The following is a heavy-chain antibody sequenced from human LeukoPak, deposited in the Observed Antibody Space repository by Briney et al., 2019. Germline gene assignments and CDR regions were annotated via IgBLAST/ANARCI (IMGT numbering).Heavy chain of an antibody. CDR2: ISAYNGNT. J-gene: IGHJ4*02. V-gene: IGHV1-18*01. D-gene: IGHD2-15*01. CDR1: GYTFTSYG. Sequence: GASVKVSCKASGYTFTSYGISWVRQAPGQGLEWMGWISAYNGNTNYAQNLQGRVTMTTDTSTSTAYKELRSLRSDDAAVYYCARASYCSGGSCYSLYWGQGTLVTVSS. CDR3: ARASYCSGGSCYSLY.